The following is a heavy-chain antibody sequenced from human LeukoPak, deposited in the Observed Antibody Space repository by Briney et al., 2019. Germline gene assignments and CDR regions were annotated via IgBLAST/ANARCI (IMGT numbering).Heavy chain of an antibody. Sequence: GRSLRLSCAASGFTFSSYGMHWVRQAPGKGLEWVAVISYDGSNKYYADSVKGRFTISRDNSKNTLYLQMNSLRAEDTAVYYCAKDPNSGYDYEPDYWGQGTLVTVSS. CDR3: AKDPNSGYDYEPDY. CDR1: GFTFSSYG. J-gene: IGHJ4*02. CDR2: ISYDGSNK. D-gene: IGHD5-12*01. V-gene: IGHV3-30*18.